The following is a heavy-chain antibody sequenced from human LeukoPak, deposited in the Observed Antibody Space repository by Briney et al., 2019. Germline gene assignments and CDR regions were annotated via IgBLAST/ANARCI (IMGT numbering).Heavy chain of an antibody. CDR1: EFTFSSYS. V-gene: IGHV3-48*01. CDR2: ITNSGNSK. Sequence: GGSLRLSCAASEFTFSSYSMNWVRQAPGKGLEWVSYITNSGNSKSYADSVKGRFTISRDNTKNSLYLQMNSLRAEDTAVYYCARDIKVAGHDSYYYYYGMDVWGQGTTVTVSS. D-gene: IGHD6-19*01. CDR3: ARDIKVAGHDSYYYYYGMDV. J-gene: IGHJ6*02.